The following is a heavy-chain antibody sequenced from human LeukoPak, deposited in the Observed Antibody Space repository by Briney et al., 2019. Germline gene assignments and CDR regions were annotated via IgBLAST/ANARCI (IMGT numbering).Heavy chain of an antibody. Sequence: GASVKVSCKASGYTFTSYDINWVRQATGQGLEWMGWMNPNRGNTGYAQKFQGRVTMTRNTSISTAYMELSSLRSEDTAVYYCARGYCSSTSCYPYYYYYYGMDVWGQGTTVTVSS. J-gene: IGHJ6*02. CDR2: MNPNRGNT. D-gene: IGHD2-2*01. V-gene: IGHV1-8*01. CDR3: ARGYCSSTSCYPYYYYYYGMDV. CDR1: GYTFTSYD.